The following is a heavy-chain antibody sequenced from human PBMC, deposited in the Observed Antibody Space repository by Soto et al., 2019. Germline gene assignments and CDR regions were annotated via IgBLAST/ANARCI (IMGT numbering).Heavy chain of an antibody. Sequence: ASVKVSCKASGYTFTGYYMHWVRQAPGQGLERMGWINPNSGGTNYAQKFQGWVTMTRDTSISTAYMELSRLRSDDTAVYYCARSIVVVPAAIDHYYYGMDVWGQGTTVSVSS. CDR1: GYTFTGYY. V-gene: IGHV1-2*04. J-gene: IGHJ6*02. CDR2: INPNSGGT. D-gene: IGHD2-2*01. CDR3: ARSIVVVPAAIDHYYYGMDV.